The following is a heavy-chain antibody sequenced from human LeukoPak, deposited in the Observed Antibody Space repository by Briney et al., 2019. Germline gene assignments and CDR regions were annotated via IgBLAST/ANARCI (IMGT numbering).Heavy chain of an antibody. Sequence: VQPGGSLRLSCAASGFTFSSYEMNWVRQAQGKGLEWVSYISSSGTTIYYADSVKGRFTISRDNAKNSLFLQVNSLRAEDTAVYYCARSSGTYHFDYWGQGTLVPVSS. D-gene: IGHD1-26*01. J-gene: IGHJ4*02. V-gene: IGHV3-48*03. CDR2: ISSSGTTI. CDR1: GFTFSSYE. CDR3: ARSSGTYHFDY.